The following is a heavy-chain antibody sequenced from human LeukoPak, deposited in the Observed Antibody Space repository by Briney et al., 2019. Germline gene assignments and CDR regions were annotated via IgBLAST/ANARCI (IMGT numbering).Heavy chain of an antibody. V-gene: IGHV4-4*07. Sequence: SETLSLTCTVSDVSIRSYYWNWIRQSAVKGLEWIGRIYISGSTNYNPSLKSRVTMSVDTSKNQFSLKLSSVTAADTAVYYCASGGNSEIHFDYWGQGTLVTVSS. CDR2: IYISGST. D-gene: IGHD1-26*01. J-gene: IGHJ4*02. CDR3: ASGGNSEIHFDY. CDR1: DVSIRSYY.